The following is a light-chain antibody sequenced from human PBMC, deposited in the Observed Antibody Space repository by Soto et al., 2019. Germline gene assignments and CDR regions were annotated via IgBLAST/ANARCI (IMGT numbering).Light chain of an antibody. J-gene: IGKJ1*01. CDR1: QSISSW. Sequence: IQMTQCTSTLYYYMGYRVTVTFLASQSISSWLAWYQQKPGKAPKFLIYDASHLESGVPSRFSGSGSGTEFTLTSSSLQPDDCATYYSQPYSSYWTFGEGTKVDVK. CDR2: DAS. CDR3: QPYSSYWT. V-gene: IGKV1-5*01.